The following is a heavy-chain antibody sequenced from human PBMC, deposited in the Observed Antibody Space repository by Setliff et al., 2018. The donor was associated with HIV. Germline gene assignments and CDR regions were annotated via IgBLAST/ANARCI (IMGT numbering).Heavy chain of an antibody. J-gene: IGHJ4*02. Sequence: SGGSLRLSCAASEFIFSSYEMNWVRQAPGKGLEWISYISDSGSVIYYADSVKGRFTISRDDSKNTLDLQMNSLQSEDTAVYYCVIDDYYNVGGPLGGPDFFDFWGQGTLVTVSS. CDR2: ISDSGSVI. CDR1: EFIFSSYE. V-gene: IGHV3-48*03. CDR3: VIDDYYNVGGPLGGPDFFDF. D-gene: IGHD2-21*02.